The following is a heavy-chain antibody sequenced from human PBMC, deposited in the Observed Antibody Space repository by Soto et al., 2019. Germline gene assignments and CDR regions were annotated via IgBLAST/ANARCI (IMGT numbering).Heavy chain of an antibody. CDR2: IFTSGGT. Sequence: QVQLQESGPGLVKPSETLSLTCSVSGGSISTYYWSWIRQSPGKGLEFIGCIFTSGGTNYNPALKSRITISRDTSKNQLSLKLTSVTAADTAVYFCAKLQYTVVTPVDIWGQGTMVTVSS. V-gene: IGHV4-4*08. CDR3: AKLQYTVVTPVDI. J-gene: IGHJ3*02. D-gene: IGHD2-21*02. CDR1: GGSISTYY.